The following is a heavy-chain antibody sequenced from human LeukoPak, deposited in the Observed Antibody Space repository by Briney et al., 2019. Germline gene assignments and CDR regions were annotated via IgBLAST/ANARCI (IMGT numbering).Heavy chain of an antibody. CDR3: AKAVPRYYYDSSGYYYAY. J-gene: IGHJ4*02. CDR2: ISGSGGST. Sequence: GGSLRLSCAASGFTFSSYAMSWVRQAPGKGLEWVSAISGSGGSTYYADSVKGRFTISRDNSKNTLYLQMNSLRAEGMAVYYCAKAVPRYYYDSSGYYYAYWGQGTLVTVSS. D-gene: IGHD3-22*01. CDR1: GFTFSSYA. V-gene: IGHV3-23*01.